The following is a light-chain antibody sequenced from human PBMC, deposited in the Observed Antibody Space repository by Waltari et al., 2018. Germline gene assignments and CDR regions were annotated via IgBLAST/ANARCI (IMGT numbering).Light chain of an antibody. CDR2: WTS. CDR3: QQYYSIPYT. J-gene: IGKJ2*01. CDR1: PSVFHSSTFGNA. Sequence: DIVMTQSPDFLPVSRGARATIRCRSSPSVFHSSTFGNAISWLQQRPGQPPKLLIYWTSTRESGVPDRFSGSGSGTDFTLTISSLQAEDVAVYYCQQYYSIPYTFGPGTKLEIK. V-gene: IGKV4-1*01.